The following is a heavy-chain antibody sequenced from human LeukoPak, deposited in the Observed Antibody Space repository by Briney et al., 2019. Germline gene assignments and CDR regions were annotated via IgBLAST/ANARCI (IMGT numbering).Heavy chain of an antibody. CDR3: ARSIAVDF. D-gene: IGHD6-19*01. V-gene: IGHV3-48*01. CDR1: GFTFSTYP. Sequence: PGGSLRLSCAASGFTFSTYPMNWVRQAPGKGPEWVSYISSSSSTIYYAESVKGRFTISRDNAKNSLYLQMNSLRAEDTAVYYCARSIAVDFWGQGTLVTVSS. J-gene: IGHJ4*02. CDR2: ISSSSSTI.